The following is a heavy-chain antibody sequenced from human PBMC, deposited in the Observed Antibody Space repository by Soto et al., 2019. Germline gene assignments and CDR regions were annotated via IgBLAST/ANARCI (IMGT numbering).Heavy chain of an antibody. D-gene: IGHD2-2*01. Sequence: ASVKVSCKASGYTFSSFDISWVRQAPGQGLEWMGWISAFNGNTKYAQKLQGRVTMTTDTSTSTAYMELGSLRSDDTAVYYCARGGNIVLVPAAGHYFHYYGMDAWGQGTTVTVSS. CDR2: ISAFNGNT. CDR3: ARGGNIVLVPAAGHYFHYYGMDA. CDR1: GYTFSSFD. J-gene: IGHJ6*02. V-gene: IGHV1-18*01.